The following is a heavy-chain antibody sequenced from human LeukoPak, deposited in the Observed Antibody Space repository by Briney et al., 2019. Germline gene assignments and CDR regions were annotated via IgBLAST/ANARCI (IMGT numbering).Heavy chain of an antibody. CDR2: INHSGST. CDR1: GGSFSGYY. CDR3: ARRSEVAAAGTGDFDY. J-gene: IGHJ4*02. Sequence: TPETLSLTCAVYGGSFSGYYWSWIRQPPGKGLEWIGEINHSGSTNYNPSLKSRVTISVDTSKNQFSLKLSSVTAADTAVYYCARRSEVAAAGTGDFDYWGQGTLVTVSS. V-gene: IGHV4-34*01. D-gene: IGHD6-13*01.